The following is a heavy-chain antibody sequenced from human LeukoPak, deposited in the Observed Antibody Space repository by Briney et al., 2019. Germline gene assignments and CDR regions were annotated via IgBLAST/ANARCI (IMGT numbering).Heavy chain of an antibody. D-gene: IGHD3-10*01. Sequence: GGSLRLSCAASGFTFSSYSMNWVRQAPGKWLEWVSSISSSSSYIYYADSVKGRFTISRDNAKNSLYLQMNSLRAEDTAVCYCARDHIWFGEYGMDVWGQGTTVTVSS. CDR2: ISSSSSYI. CDR1: GFTFSSYS. J-gene: IGHJ6*02. CDR3: ARDHIWFGEYGMDV. V-gene: IGHV3-21*01.